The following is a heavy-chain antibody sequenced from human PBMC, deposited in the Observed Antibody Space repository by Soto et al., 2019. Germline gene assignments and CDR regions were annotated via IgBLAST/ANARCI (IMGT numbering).Heavy chain of an antibody. CDR1: GGSISSGGYY. V-gene: IGHV4-31*01. D-gene: IGHD1-26*01. Sequence: QVQLQESGPGLVKPSQTLSLTCTVSGGSISSGGYYWSWIRQHPGKGLEWIGYIYYSGSTYYNPSLKIPVTISVDTSKNQCSLKLSSVTAADTAVYYSAREGGIVGATAADYWGQGTLVTVSS. CDR3: AREGGIVGATAADY. CDR2: IYYSGST. J-gene: IGHJ4*02.